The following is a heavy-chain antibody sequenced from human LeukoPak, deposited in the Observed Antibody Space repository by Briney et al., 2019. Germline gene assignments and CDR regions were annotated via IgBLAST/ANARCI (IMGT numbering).Heavy chain of an antibody. V-gene: IGHV4-39*07. J-gene: IGHJ4*02. CDR3: AAYRSGTHYNSYYFDD. Sequence: SETLSLTCTVSGGSMSSSSYCWGWIRQPPGKGLEWVATIYYSGSTYYNLSLKSRVSISVDTSKNQFSLKLTSVTAADTAVYYCAAYRSGTHYNSYYFDDWGQGTLVTVSS. D-gene: IGHD3-10*01. CDR2: IYYSGST. CDR1: GGSMSSSSYC.